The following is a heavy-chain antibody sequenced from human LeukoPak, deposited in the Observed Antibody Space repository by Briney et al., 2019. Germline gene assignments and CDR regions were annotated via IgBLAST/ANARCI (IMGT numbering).Heavy chain of an antibody. CDR2: IYYSGST. J-gene: IGHJ4*02. V-gene: IGHV4-59*01. D-gene: IGHD6-19*01. CDR3: ARGHSSGWYYFDY. Sequence: ETLSLTCTVSGGTIRSYYWNWIRQPPGKGLEWIGYIYYSGSTNYNPSVESRVTISVDTSKNQFSLKLSSVTAADTAVYYCARGHSSGWYYFDYWGQGTLVTVSS. CDR1: GGTIRSYY.